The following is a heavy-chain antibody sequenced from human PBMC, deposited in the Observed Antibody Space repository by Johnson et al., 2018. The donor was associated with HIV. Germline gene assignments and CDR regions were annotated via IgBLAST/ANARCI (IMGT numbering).Heavy chain of an antibody. Sequence: QVQLVESGGGVVQPGRSLRLSCAASGFTFSTYVMYWVRQAPGKGLEWVALISHDGSNDYCADSVKGRFTISRDNSKNTLYLQMNSLRAEDTAVYYCTTGAFHAYDMWGQGTMVTVSS. CDR3: TTGAFHAYDM. CDR2: ISHDGSND. CDR1: GFTFSTYV. D-gene: IGHD1-1*01. V-gene: IGHV3-30*03. J-gene: IGHJ3*02.